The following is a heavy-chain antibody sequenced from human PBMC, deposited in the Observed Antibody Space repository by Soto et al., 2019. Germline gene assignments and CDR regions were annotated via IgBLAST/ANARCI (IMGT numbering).Heavy chain of an antibody. D-gene: IGHD3-3*01. V-gene: IGHV2-5*02. CDR1: GFSLSTSGVG. CDR2: IYWDDDK. CDR3: AHRRIGVSQWNYGDFDY. Sequence: SGPTLVNPTQTLTLTCTFSGFSLSTSGVGMGWIRQPPGKALEGLVIIYWDDDKRYSPSLRSRLTISKDTSKNQVVLIMTNVDPEDTATYFCAHRRIGVSQWNYGDFDYWGQGILVTVS. J-gene: IGHJ4*02.